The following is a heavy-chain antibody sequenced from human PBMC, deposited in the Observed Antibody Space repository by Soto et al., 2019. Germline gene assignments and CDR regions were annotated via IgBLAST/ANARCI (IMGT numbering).Heavy chain of an antibody. CDR1: GGSISSSNW. CDR2: IYHSGST. J-gene: IGHJ5*02. Sequence: PSETLSLTCAVSGGSISSSNWWSWVRQPPGKGLEWIGEIYHSGSTNYNPSLKSRVTISVDKSKNQFSLKLSSVTAADTAVYYCARDLEEARYNWFDPWGQGTLVTVSS. V-gene: IGHV4-4*02. CDR3: ARDLEEARYNWFDP. D-gene: IGHD1-1*01.